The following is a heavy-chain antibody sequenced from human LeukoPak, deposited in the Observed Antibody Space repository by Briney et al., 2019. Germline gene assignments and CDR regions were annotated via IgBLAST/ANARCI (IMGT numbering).Heavy chain of an antibody. D-gene: IGHD2-2*01. CDR2: INWNGGST. CDR1: GFTFDDYG. J-gene: IGHJ4*02. V-gene: IGHV3-20*01. CDR3: ASLVYCSSTSCYDY. Sequence: GGSLRLSCAASGFTFDDYGMSWVRQAPGKGLEWVSGINWNGGSTGYADSVKGRFTISRDNAKNSLYLQMNSLRAEDTALYHCASLVYCSSTSCYDYWGQGTLVTVSS.